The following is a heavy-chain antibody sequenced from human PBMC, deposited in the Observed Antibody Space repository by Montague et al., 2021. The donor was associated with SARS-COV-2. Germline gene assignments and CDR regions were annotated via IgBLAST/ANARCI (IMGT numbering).Heavy chain of an antibody. CDR3: ASALGYNWNYYYYYGMDV. CDR2: IYYSGST. Sequence: SETLSLTCTVSGGSISSYYWSWIRQPPGKGLEWIGYIYYSGSTNYNPSPKSRVTISVDTSKNKFSLKLSPVTAADTAVYYCASALGYNWNYYYYYGMDVWGQGTTVTVSS. CDR1: GGSISSYY. D-gene: IGHD1-20*01. V-gene: IGHV4-59*01. J-gene: IGHJ6*02.